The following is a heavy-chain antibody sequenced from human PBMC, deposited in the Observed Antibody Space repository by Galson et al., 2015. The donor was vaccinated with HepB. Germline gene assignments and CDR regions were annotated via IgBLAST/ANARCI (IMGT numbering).Heavy chain of an antibody. D-gene: IGHD5-24*01. CDR1: GFTFSSCA. CDR3: AKDLGVLEEMSTIYDY. Sequence: SLRLSCAASGFTFSSCAMSWVRQAPGKGLEWVSGISGSDSSTHYADSVKGRFTSSRDNSKNTLYLQMNSLRAEDTAVYYCAKDLGVLEEMSTIYDYWGQGTLVTVSS. V-gene: IGHV3-23*01. CDR2: ISGSDSST. J-gene: IGHJ4*02.